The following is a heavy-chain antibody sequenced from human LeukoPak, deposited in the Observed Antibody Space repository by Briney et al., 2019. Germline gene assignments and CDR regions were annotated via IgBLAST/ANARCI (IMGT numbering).Heavy chain of an antibody. J-gene: IGHJ4*02. CDR1: GGSISSSSYY. V-gene: IGHV4-39*07. D-gene: IGHD1-1*01. CDR3: AREGETGTPHFDY. CDR2: IYYSGST. Sequence: SETLSLTCTVSGGSISSSSYYWGWIRQPPGKGLEWIGSIYYSGSTYYNPSLKSRVTISVDTSKRQVSLKLSSVTAADTAVYFCAREGETGTPHFDYWGQGILVTVSS.